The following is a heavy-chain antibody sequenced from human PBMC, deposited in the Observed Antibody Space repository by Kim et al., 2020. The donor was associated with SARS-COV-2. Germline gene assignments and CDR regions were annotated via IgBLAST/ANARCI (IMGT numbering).Heavy chain of an antibody. CDR2: IYYSGST. Sequence: SETLSLTCTVSGGSVSSGSYYWSWIRQPPGKGLEWIGYIYYSGSTNYNPSLKSRVTISVDTSKNQFSLKLSSVTAADTAVYYCARDRGDSSSLDYWGQGT. CDR3: ARDRGDSSSLDY. J-gene: IGHJ4*02. CDR1: GGSVSSGSYY. D-gene: IGHD3-22*01. V-gene: IGHV4-61*01.